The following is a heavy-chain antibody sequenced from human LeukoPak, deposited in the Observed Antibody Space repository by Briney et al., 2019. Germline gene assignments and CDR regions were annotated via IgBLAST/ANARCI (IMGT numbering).Heavy chain of an antibody. Sequence: PSGTLSLTCTVSGGSISSYYWSWIRQPAGKGLEWIGRIYTSGSTYYNPSLKSRVTISLDKSKNQFSLKLTSVTAADTAVYFCARAGGGTYYFDFWGQGTLVTVSA. V-gene: IGHV4-4*07. CDR2: IYTSGST. J-gene: IGHJ4*02. D-gene: IGHD1-26*01. CDR3: ARAGGGTYYFDF. CDR1: GGSISSYY.